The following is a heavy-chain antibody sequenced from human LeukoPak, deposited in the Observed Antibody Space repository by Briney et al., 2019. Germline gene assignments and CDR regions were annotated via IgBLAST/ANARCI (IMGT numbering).Heavy chain of an antibody. J-gene: IGHJ5*02. CDR3: ARLLKQQLVGTPWFDP. V-gene: IGHV4-39*01. CDR2: IYYSGST. D-gene: IGHD6-13*01. Sequence: SETLSLTCTVSGGSISGSSYYWGWIRQPPGKGLEWIGSIYYSGSTYYNPSLKSRVTISVDTSKNQFSLKLSSVTAADTAVYYCARLLKQQLVGTPWFDPWGQGTLVTVSS. CDR1: GGSISGSSYY.